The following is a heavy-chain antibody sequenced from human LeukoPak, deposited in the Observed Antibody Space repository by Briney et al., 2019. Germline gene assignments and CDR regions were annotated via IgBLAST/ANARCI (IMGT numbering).Heavy chain of an antibody. CDR3: ARWVGPREGGDYDLYYFDY. V-gene: IGHV4-34*01. J-gene: IGHJ4*02. CDR1: GGSFSGYY. Sequence: SETLSLTCAVYGGSFSGYYWSWIRQPPGKGLEWIGEINHSGSTNYNPSLKSRVTISVDTSKNQFSLKLSSVTAADTAVYYCARWVGPREGGDYDLYYFDYWGQGTLVTVSS. D-gene: IGHD4-17*01. CDR2: INHSGST.